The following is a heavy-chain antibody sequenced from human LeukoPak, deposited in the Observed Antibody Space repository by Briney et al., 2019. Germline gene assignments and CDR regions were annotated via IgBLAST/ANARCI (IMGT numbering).Heavy chain of an antibody. CDR1: GFTFSYVW. CDR2: IISKTDGGTT. CDR3: ARAQGYCGGDCYPFDY. J-gene: IGHJ4*02. D-gene: IGHD2-21*02. Sequence: GGSLRLSCAASGFTFSYVWMSWVRQAPGKGLEWVGRIISKTDGGTTDYAAPVKGRFTISRDDSKNTLYLQMNSLKTEDTAAYYCARAQGYCGGDCYPFDYWGQGTLVTVSS. V-gene: IGHV3-15*01.